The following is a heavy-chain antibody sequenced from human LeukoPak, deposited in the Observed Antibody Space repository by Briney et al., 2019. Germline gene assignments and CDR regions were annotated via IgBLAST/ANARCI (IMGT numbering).Heavy chain of an antibody. CDR2: IYYSGST. J-gene: IGHJ4*02. V-gene: IGHV4-31*11. CDR1: GGSFSGYY. D-gene: IGHD3-22*01. Sequence: PSETLSLTCAVYGGSFSGYYWSWIRQHPGKGLEWIGYIYYSGSTYYNPSLKSRVTISVDTSKNQFSLKLSSVTAADTAVYYCAREGGDYYDSSGFDYWGQGTLVTVSS. CDR3: AREGGDYYDSSGFDY.